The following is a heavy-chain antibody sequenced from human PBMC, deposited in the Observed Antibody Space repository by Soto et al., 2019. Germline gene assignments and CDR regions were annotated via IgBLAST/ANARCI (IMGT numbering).Heavy chain of an antibody. D-gene: IGHD1-1*01. V-gene: IGHV2-5*02. J-gene: IGHJ5*02. Sequence: QSGPTLVKPTQTLTLTCTFSGFSLSTSGVGVGWIRQPPGKALEWLALIYWDDDKRYSPSLKSRLTITKDTSKNQVVLTMTNMDPVDTATYYCAHKGRNWNLNWFDPWGQGTLVTVSS. CDR2: IYWDDDK. CDR1: GFSLSTSGVG. CDR3: AHKGRNWNLNWFDP.